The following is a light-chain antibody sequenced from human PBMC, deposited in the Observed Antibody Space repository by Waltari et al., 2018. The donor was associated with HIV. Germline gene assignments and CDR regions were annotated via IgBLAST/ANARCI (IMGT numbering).Light chain of an antibody. J-gene: IGKJ4*01. Sequence: DLHLTLSHALMSASVGDRVRIICRASEPIRSDLAWFQQKPGKAPKRRIFAASTLQTGVPQRFSGSGSGTQFTLTVTSLQPEDFATYFCQQHNSFPITFGGGTKV. CDR1: EPIRSD. V-gene: IGKV1-9*01. CDR2: AAS. CDR3: QQHNSFPIT.